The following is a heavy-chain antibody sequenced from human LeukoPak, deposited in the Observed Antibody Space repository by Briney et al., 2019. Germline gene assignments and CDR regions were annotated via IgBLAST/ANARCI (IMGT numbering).Heavy chain of an antibody. CDR2: MYNSGRTT. Sequence: PSETLSLTCTVSGGSIISSYWTWIRQPPGKGLEWIGYMYNSGRTTNYNPSLKSRATISIDTSKNQFSLNLKSVTAADTAIYYCAKILGDRPDDWGQGTLVTVS. CDR1: GGSIISSY. CDR3: AKILGDRPDD. V-gene: IGHV4-59*03. J-gene: IGHJ4*02. D-gene: IGHD3-16*01.